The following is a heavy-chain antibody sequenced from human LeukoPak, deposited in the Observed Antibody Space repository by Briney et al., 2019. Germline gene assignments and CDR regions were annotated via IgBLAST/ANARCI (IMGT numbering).Heavy chain of an antibody. CDR2: ISSSSSYI. Sequence: GGSLRLSCAASGFTFSGYSMNWVRQAPGKGLEWVSSISSSSSYIYYADSVKGRFTISRDNAKNSLYLQMNSLRAEDTAVYYCARDPSGSGFAFDSWGQGALVTVSS. D-gene: IGHD1-1*01. J-gene: IGHJ4*02. CDR1: GFTFSGYS. V-gene: IGHV3-21*01. CDR3: ARDPSGSGFAFDS.